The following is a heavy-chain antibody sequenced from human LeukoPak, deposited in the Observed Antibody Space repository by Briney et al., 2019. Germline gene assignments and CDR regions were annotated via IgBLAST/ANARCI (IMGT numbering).Heavy chain of an antibody. J-gene: IGHJ4*02. CDR3: ARVGVDYSGNIIKYYFDY. Sequence: SETLSLTCTVSGGSISSSSYYWGWIRQPPGKGLEWIGSIYYSGSTYYNPSLKSRVTISVDTSKNQFSLKLSSVTAADTAVYYCARVGVDYSGNIIKYYFDYWGQGTLVTVSS. CDR2: IYYSGST. CDR1: GGSISSSSYY. V-gene: IGHV4-39*07. D-gene: IGHD4-23*01.